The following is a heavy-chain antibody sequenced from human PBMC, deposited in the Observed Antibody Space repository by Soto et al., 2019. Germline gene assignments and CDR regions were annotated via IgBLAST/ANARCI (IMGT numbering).Heavy chain of an antibody. CDR1: GYTFTSYG. CDR3: ARETSIAAADY. CDR2: ISAYNGNT. J-gene: IGHJ4*02. D-gene: IGHD6-13*01. Sequence: QVQLVQSGAEVKKPGASVKVSCKASGYTFTSYGISWVRQAPGQGLEWMGWISAYNGNTNYAQKLQGRVTMSTGTSTSTADMELRSLRSDDTAVYYCARETSIAAADYWGQGTRFTVSS. V-gene: IGHV1-18*01.